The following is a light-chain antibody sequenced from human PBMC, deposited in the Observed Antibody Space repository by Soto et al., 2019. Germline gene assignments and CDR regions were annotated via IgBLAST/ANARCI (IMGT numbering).Light chain of an antibody. Sequence: QSASVSGSPGQSITISCTGTSSDVGGYNYVSWYQQHPGKAPKLMIYDVSNRPSGVSNRFSGSKSGNTASLTISGLQAEDEADYYCSSYTSSSTLGVFGTGTKVTVL. CDR2: DVS. J-gene: IGLJ1*01. V-gene: IGLV2-14*01. CDR1: SSDVGGYNY. CDR3: SSYTSSSTLGV.